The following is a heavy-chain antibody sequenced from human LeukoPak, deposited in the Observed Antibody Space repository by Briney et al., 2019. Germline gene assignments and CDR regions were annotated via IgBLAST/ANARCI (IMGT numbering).Heavy chain of an antibody. CDR2: IYYSGST. D-gene: IGHD4-11*01. CDR1: GGSISSGGYY. V-gene: IGHV4-31*03. J-gene: IGHJ6*02. Sequence: SQTLSLTCTVSGGSISSGGYYWSWLRQHPGTGLEWIGYIYYSGSTYYNPSLKSRVTISVDTPKNQFSLKLSSVTAADTAVYYCARALQQDYYYGMDVWGQGTTVTVSS. CDR3: ARALQQDYYYGMDV.